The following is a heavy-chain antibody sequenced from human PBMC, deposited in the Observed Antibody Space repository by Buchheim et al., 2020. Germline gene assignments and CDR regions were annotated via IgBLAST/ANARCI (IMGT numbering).Heavy chain of an antibody. Sequence: QVQLVESGGGVVQPGRSLRLSCAASGFTFSSYGMHWVRQAPGKGLEWVAVISYDGSNKYYADSVKGRFTISRDNSKNTLYLQMNSLRAEDTAVYYCAKDLSYGDYYFDYLGQGTL. J-gene: IGHJ4*02. CDR3: AKDLSYGDYYFDY. D-gene: IGHD4-17*01. V-gene: IGHV3-30*18. CDR2: ISYDGSNK. CDR1: GFTFSSYG.